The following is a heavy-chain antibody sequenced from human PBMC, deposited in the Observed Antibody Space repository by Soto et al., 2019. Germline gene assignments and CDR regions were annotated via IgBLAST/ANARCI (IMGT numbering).Heavy chain of an antibody. CDR1: VFTLSNSA. D-gene: IGHD2-21*01. J-gene: IGHJ4*02. CDR2: IRDSDSGGST. V-gene: IGHV3-23*01. Sequence: PGESLRLSCPTSVFTLSNSAMTWVRHAPAKGLEWCSTIRDSDSGGSTFYADSVKGRFTISRDDAKNTLYLQMSSLRAEDTAMYYCAKVRVGIDVDFDYWGQGALVTVSS. CDR3: AKVRVGIDVDFDY.